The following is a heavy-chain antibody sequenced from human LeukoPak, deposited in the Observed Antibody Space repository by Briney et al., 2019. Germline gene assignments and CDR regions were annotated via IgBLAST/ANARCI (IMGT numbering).Heavy chain of an antibody. D-gene: IGHD1-26*01. CDR2: TNPSGRST. J-gene: IGHJ4*02. V-gene: IGHV1-46*04. CDR1: GYTFTIYY. CDR3: ARANSGSITFDY. Sequence: TVNVSREASGYTFTIYYMLCVPDAPRRGLGCRGITNPSGRSTSYAQKLQGRVTMTRDMSTSTVYMALSSLRSEDTAVYYGARANSGSITFDYWGQGTLVTVSS.